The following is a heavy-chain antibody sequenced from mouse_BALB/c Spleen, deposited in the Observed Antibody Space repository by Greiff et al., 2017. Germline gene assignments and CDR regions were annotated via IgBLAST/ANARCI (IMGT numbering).Heavy chain of an antibody. CDR3: ARGGGYDEGDY. CDR1: GFTFSSYA. V-gene: IGHV5-6-5*01. CDR2: ISSGGST. Sequence: DVKLVESGGGLVKPGGSLKLSCAASGFTFSSYAMSWVRQTPEKRLEWVASISSGGSTYYPDSVKGRFTISRDNARNILYLQMSSLRSEDTAMYYCARGGGYDEGDYWGQGTTLTVSS. J-gene: IGHJ2*01. D-gene: IGHD2-2*01.